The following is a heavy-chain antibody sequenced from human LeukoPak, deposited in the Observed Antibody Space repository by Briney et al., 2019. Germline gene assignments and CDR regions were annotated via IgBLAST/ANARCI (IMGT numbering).Heavy chain of an antibody. CDR2: ISSSSIYI. J-gene: IGHJ6*03. CDR3: ARTRIGSCCFHLSMDV. D-gene: IGHD1-14*01. Sequence: GGSLRLSCAASGFTFSGYSMNWVRQAPGKGLEWVSSISSSSIYIYYADSVEGRFTVSRDNARNSLYLQMNSLRAEDTAVYYCARTRIGSCCFHLSMDVWGKGTTVTSSS. V-gene: IGHV3-21*01. CDR1: GFTFSGYS.